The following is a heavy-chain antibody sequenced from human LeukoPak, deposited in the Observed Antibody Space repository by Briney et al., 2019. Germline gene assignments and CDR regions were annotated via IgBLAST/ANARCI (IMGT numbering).Heavy chain of an antibody. J-gene: IGHJ3*02. D-gene: IGHD3-9*01. CDR1: GFTFSNAW. V-gene: IGHV3-15*01. CDR3: TTDRGLRYFDWLPITHDAFDI. CDR2: IKSKTDGGTT. Sequence: GGSLRLSCAASGFTFSNAWMSWVRLAPGKGLEWVGRIKSKTDGGTTDYAAPVKGRFTISRDDSKNTLYLQMNSLKTEDTAVYYCTTDRGLRYFDWLPITHDAFDIWGQGTMVTVSS.